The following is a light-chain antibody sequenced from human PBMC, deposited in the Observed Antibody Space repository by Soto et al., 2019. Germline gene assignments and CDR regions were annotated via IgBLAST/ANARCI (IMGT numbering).Light chain of an antibody. CDR3: QQYGRSPPWT. CDR2: GAS. CDR1: QSVSSTY. V-gene: IGKV3-20*01. J-gene: IGKJ1*01. Sequence: EIVLTQSPGTLSLSAGERATLSCRASQSVSSTYLAWYQQKPGQAPRLLIYGASSRVTGIPDRFSGSGSGTDFTLTISRLEPEDFAVYYCQQYGRSPPWTFGQGTKVEIK.